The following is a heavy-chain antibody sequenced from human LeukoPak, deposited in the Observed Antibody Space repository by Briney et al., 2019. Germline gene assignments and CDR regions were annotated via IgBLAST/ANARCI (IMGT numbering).Heavy chain of an antibody. CDR2: IKSKTDGGTT. CDR3: TTGSGYSYGYVGPNTDY. V-gene: IGHV3-15*07. CDR1: GFTFSNAW. J-gene: IGHJ4*02. Sequence: AGGSLRLSCAASGFTFSNAWMNWVRQAPGKGLEWVGRIKSKTDGGTTDYAAPVKGRFTISRDDSKNTLYLQMNSLKTEDTAVYYCTTGSGYSYGYVGPNTDYWGQGTLVTVSS. D-gene: IGHD5-18*01.